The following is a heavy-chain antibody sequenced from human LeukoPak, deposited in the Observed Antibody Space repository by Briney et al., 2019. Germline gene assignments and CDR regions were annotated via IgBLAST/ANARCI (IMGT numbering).Heavy chain of an antibody. V-gene: IGHV1-18*01. CDR3: ARVHYDILTGYSYFDY. CDR2: ISAYNDNT. J-gene: IGHJ4*02. Sequence: ASVKVSCKASGYTFTSYGISWERQAPGQGLEWMGWISAYNDNTNYAQKLQGRVTMTTDTSTSTAYMELRSLRSDDTAVYYCARVHYDILTGYSYFDYWGQGTLVTVSS. CDR1: GYTFTSYG. D-gene: IGHD3-9*01.